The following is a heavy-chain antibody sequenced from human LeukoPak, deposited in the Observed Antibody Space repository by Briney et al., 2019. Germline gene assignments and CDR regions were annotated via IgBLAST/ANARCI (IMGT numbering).Heavy chain of an antibody. J-gene: IGHJ4*02. D-gene: IGHD6-19*01. Sequence: GGSLRLSCAASGFSVSSKYMSWVRQPAGKGLEWVSVIYSGGTSFYHDSVKGRFTISRDNSKNTLYLQMNSMRPADTAVYYCTKLKGWYGDGYFDYWGPGILVTVSS. V-gene: IGHV3-53*01. CDR2: IYSGGTS. CDR3: TKLKGWYGDGYFDY. CDR1: GFSVSSKY.